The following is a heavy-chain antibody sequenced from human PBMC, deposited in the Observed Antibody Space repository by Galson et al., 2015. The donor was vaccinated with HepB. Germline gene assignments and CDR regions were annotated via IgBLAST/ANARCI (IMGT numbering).Heavy chain of an antibody. D-gene: IGHD3-9*01. V-gene: IGHV3-23*01. CDR3: AKGRAVVRYQNDAFDI. Sequence: SLRLSCAASGFTFSSYVMSWVRQAPGKGLEWVSGLSESGGSTYYADSVKGRFTISRDNSKNTLYLQMNSLRAEDTALYYCAKGRAVVRYQNDAFDIWGQGTMVTVSS. CDR1: GFTFSSYV. CDR2: LSESGGST. J-gene: IGHJ3*02.